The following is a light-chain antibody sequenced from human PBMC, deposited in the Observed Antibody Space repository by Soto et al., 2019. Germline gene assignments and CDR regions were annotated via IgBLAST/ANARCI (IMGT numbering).Light chain of an antibody. Sequence: QAVVTQPPSVSGAPGQSVTISCTGSSSNFGAGNDVQWYQQLPGTAPKLLIFGNNNRPSGVPDRFSGSKSGTSASLAISGLQAEDEADYYCQSYDSSLRAYVFGTGTKVTVL. J-gene: IGLJ1*01. CDR2: GNN. V-gene: IGLV1-40*01. CDR1: SSNFGAGND. CDR3: QSYDSSLRAYV.